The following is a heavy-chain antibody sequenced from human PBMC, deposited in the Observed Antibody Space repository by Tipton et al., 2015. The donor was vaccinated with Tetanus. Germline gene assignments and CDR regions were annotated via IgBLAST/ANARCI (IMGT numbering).Heavy chain of an antibody. D-gene: IGHD5-12*01. J-gene: IGHJ4*02. Sequence: TLSLTCNVSGGLITTGGYSWGWIRQPPGQGLEWLGYIYQTDSTYYNPSARSRLTLSLQRSKNQVSLKLSSVTAADTAVYYCVRGRGLGAYSFGFEYWGQGALVTVSS. CDR1: GGLITTGGYS. CDR2: IYQTDST. CDR3: VRGRGLGAYSFGFEY. V-gene: IGHV4-30-2*01.